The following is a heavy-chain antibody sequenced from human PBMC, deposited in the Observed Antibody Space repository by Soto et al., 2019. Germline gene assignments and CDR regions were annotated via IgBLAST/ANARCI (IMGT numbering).Heavy chain of an antibody. V-gene: IGHV3-33*01. CDR2: IWYDGSNK. Sequence: QVRLVESGGGVVQPGRSLRLSCAASGFTFSSYGMHWVRQAPGKGLEWVAVIWYDGSNKYYADSVKGRFTISRDNSKNTLYLQMNSLRAEDTAVYYCARGNSSWYYYNRYYFDYWGQGTLVTVSS. CDR1: GFTFSSYG. CDR3: ARGNSSWYYYNRYYFDY. D-gene: IGHD6-13*01. J-gene: IGHJ4*02.